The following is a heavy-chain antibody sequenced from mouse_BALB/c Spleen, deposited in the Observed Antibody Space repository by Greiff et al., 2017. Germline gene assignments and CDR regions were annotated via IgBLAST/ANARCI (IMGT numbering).Heavy chain of an antibody. CDR2: ISSGSSTI. CDR3: ARGDSHYFDY. CDR1: GFTFSSFG. D-gene: IGHD3-3*01. V-gene: IGHV5-17*02. J-gene: IGHJ2*01. Sequence: EVKLMESGGGLVQPGGSRKLSCAASGFTFSSFGMHWVRQAPEKGLEWVAYISSGSSTIYYADTVKGRFTISRDNPKNTLFLQMTSLRSEDTAMYYCARGDSHYFDYWGQGTTLTVSS.